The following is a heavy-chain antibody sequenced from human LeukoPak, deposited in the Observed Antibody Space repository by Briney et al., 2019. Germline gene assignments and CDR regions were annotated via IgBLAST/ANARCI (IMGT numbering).Heavy chain of an antibody. V-gene: IGHV4-59*08. CDR3: SRHMGLGYSYGYPYFDY. Sequence: SETLSLTCSVSGGSISSYYWSWIRQPPGKGLEWIGYIYYSGSTNYNPSLKSRVTISVDTSKNQFSLKLSSVTAADTAVYYCSRHMGLGYSYGYPYFDYWGQGTLVTVSS. CDR1: GGSISSYY. CDR2: IYYSGST. J-gene: IGHJ4*02. D-gene: IGHD5-18*01.